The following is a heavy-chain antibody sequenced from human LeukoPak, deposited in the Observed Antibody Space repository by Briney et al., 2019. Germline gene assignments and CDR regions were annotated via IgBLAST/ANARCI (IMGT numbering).Heavy chain of an antibody. V-gene: IGHV4-39*07. Sequence: SETLSLTCTVSGGSISSSSYYWGWIRQPPGKGLEWIGSIYYSGSTYYNPSLKSRVTISVDTSKNQFSLELSSVTAADTAVYYCARLKYYFDRSGYRAEYFQQWGQGTLVTASS. CDR1: GGSISSSSYY. J-gene: IGHJ1*01. D-gene: IGHD3-22*01. CDR2: IYYSGST. CDR3: ARLKYYFDRSGYRAEYFQQ.